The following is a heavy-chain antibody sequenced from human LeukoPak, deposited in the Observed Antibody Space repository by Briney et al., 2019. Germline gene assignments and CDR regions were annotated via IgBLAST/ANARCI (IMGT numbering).Heavy chain of an antibody. Sequence: PETLSLTCAVYGGSLRGYYWRCIRQPLGEGREWIGELNHSGSTNYTPSLKSRVTISVDTSKNQFYQKMSSVTAADTAVYYCARYGSGSYYARSFGMDVWGQGTTVTVSS. CDR1: GGSLRGYY. CDR2: LNHSGST. J-gene: IGHJ6*02. D-gene: IGHD3-10*01. V-gene: IGHV4-34*01. CDR3: ARYGSGSYYARSFGMDV.